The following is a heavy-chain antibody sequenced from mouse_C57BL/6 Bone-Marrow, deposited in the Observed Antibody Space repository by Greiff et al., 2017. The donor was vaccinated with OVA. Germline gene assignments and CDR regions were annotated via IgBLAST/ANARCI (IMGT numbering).Heavy chain of an antibody. J-gene: IGHJ3*01. CDR2: IDPSDSYT. V-gene: IGHV1-50*01. Sequence: QVHVKQPGAELVKPGASVKLSCKASGYTFTSYWMQWVKQRPGQGLEWIGEIDPSDSYTNYNQKFKGKATLTVDTSSSTAYMQLSSLTSEDSAVYYCELTGSAYWGQGTLVTVSA. CDR1: GYTFTSYW. CDR3: ELTGSAY. D-gene: IGHD4-1*01.